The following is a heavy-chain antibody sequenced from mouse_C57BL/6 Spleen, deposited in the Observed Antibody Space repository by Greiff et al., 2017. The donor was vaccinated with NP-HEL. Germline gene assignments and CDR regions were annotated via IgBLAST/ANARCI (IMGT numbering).Heavy chain of an antibody. V-gene: IGHV1-81*01. CDR2: IYPRSGNT. CDR1: GYTFTSYG. J-gene: IGHJ4*01. CDR3: AWTVPYAMDY. D-gene: IGHD1-1*01. Sequence: VQVVESGAELARPGASVKLSCKASGYTFTSYGISWVKQRTGQGLEWIGEIYPRSGNTYYNEKFKGKATLTADKSSSTAYMELRSLTSEDSAVYFCAWTVPYAMDYGGQGASVTVSS.